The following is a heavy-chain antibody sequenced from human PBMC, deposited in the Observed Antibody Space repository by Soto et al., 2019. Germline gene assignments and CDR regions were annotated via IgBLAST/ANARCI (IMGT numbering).Heavy chain of an antibody. V-gene: IGHV3-30-3*01. CDR2: ISYDGTNK. D-gene: IGHD3-22*01. CDR3: ATVSDSSGFFTAFNY. Sequence: GRSLRLSCAASGFTFSNYAMHWVRQALGKGLEWVAVISYDGTNKYYADSVKGRFTISRDNSRNTLYLQMDSLRVEDTAVYYCATVSDSSGFFTAFNYWGQGTLVTVSS. J-gene: IGHJ4*02. CDR1: GFTFSNYA.